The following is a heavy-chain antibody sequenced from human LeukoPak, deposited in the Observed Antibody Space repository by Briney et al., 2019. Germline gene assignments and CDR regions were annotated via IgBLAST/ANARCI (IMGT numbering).Heavy chain of an antibody. CDR2: ISSSGSTI. CDR3: ARDILAAAGNDDY. V-gene: IGHV3-11*01. J-gene: IGHJ4*02. CDR1: GFTFSDYY. Sequence: GGSLRLSCAASGFTFSDYYMSWIRQAPGKGLEWVSYISSSGSTIYYADSVKGRFTISRDNAKNSLYLQMNSLRAEDSAVYYCARDILAAAGNDDYWGQGTLVTVSS. D-gene: IGHD6-13*01.